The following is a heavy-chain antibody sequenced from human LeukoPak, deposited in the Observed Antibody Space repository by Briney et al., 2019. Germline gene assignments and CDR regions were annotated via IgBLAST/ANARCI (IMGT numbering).Heavy chain of an antibody. CDR2: ISGSGGST. Sequence: PGGSLRLSCAASGFTFSSYAMSWVRQAPGKGLEWVSAISGSGGSTYYADSVKGRFTISRDNSKNTLYLQMNSLRAEDTAVYYCAKLGTLPGELPADIMKNDAFDIWGQGTMVTVSS. CDR3: AKLGTLPGELPADIMKNDAFDI. V-gene: IGHV3-23*01. CDR1: GFTFSSYA. D-gene: IGHD1-26*01. J-gene: IGHJ3*02.